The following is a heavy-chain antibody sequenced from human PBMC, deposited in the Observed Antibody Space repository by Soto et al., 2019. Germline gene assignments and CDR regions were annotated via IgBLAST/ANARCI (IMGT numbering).Heavy chain of an antibody. Sequence: QVQLQESGPGLVKPSQTLSLTCTVSGVSISSGGYYWSWIRQHPGKGLEWIGYIYYTGSTYYNPSLKSRVTMALDTSKNQFSLTLSSVTVADTAVYYCARGSQLERDAFDIWGQGTMVTVAS. CDR3: ARGSQLERDAFDI. CDR1: GVSISSGGYY. J-gene: IGHJ3*02. D-gene: IGHD1-1*01. V-gene: IGHV4-31*03. CDR2: IYYTGST.